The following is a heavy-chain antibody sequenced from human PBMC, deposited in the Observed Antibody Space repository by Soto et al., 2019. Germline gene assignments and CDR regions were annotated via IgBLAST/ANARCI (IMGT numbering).Heavy chain of an antibody. CDR1: GYTFTGYY. CDR2: INPNNGGT. D-gene: IGHD6-13*01. Sequence: QVQLVQSGAEVKKPGASVKVSCRASGYTFTGYYMHWVRQAPGQGLEWMGWINPNNGGTNSAQKFQGWVTMTRDTSISTAYMELRRLKSDDTAIYYCARAIAAIWEGKAIELWGQGTMVTVSS. CDR3: ARAIAAIWEGKAIEL. V-gene: IGHV1-2*04. J-gene: IGHJ3*01.